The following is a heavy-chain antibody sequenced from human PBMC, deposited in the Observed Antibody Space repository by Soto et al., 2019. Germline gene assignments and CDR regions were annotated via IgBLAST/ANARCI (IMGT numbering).Heavy chain of an antibody. J-gene: IGHJ6*03. V-gene: IGHV1-69*02. CDR2: IIPILGIA. Sequence: GXXVKVSCRASGGTFSSYTISWVRQAPGQGLEWMGRIIPILGIANYAQKFQGRVTITADKSTSTAYMELSSLRSEETAVYYCARTLVSTMYYYYYYMDVWGKGTKVTVSS. D-gene: IGHD6-6*01. CDR3: ARTLVSTMYYYYYYMDV. CDR1: GGTFSSYT.